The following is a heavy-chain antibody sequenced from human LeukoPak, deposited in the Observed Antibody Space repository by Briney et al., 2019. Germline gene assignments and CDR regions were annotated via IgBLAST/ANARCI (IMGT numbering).Heavy chain of an antibody. Sequence: SETLSLTCTVSGYSISSGYYWGWIRQPPGKGLEWIGSIYHSGSTYYNPSLKSRVTISVDTSKNQFSLKLSSVTAADTAVYYCAREALGGSYAYWGQGTLVTVSS. V-gene: IGHV4-38-2*02. CDR2: IYHSGST. CDR3: AREALGGSYAY. CDR1: GYSISSGYY. D-gene: IGHD1-26*01. J-gene: IGHJ4*02.